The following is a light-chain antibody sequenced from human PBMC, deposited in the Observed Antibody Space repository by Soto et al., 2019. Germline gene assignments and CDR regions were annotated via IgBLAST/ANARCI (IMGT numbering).Light chain of an antibody. Sequence: DIQLTQSPSTLSASVGDRVTLTCRASQSLNTRLAWYQQRPGKAPKLLIYDASSLESGVPSRFSGSGSGTEFTLTINSLQPEDYATYYCQQFHSFPITVGQGTKVDIK. CDR3: QQFHSFPIT. CDR1: QSLNTR. CDR2: DAS. V-gene: IGKV1-5*01. J-gene: IGKJ1*01.